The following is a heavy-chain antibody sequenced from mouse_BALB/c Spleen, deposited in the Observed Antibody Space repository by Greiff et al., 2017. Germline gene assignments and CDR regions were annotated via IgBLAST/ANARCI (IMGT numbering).Heavy chain of an antibody. V-gene: IGHV3-2*02. Sequence: EVKLMESGPGLVKPSQSLSLTCTVTGYSITSDYAWNWIRQFPGNKLEWMGYISYSGSTSYNPSLKSRISITRDTSKNQFFLQLNSVTTEDTATYYCATGTRRYFDYWGQGTTLTVSS. D-gene: IGHD4-1*01. CDR1: GYSITSDYA. CDR3: ATGTRRYFDY. J-gene: IGHJ2*01. CDR2: ISYSGST.